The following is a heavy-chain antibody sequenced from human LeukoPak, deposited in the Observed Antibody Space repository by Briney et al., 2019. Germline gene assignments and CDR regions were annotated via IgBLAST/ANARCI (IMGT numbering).Heavy chain of an antibody. CDR1: GFTFSSYA. D-gene: IGHD6-19*01. Sequence: GGSLRLSCAASGFTFSSYAMSWVRQAPGKGLEWGSAISGSGGSTYYADSVKGRFAISRDNSKNTLYLQMNSLRAEDTAVYYCAKPTPSVARWYYYYMDVWGKGTTVTVSS. J-gene: IGHJ6*03. V-gene: IGHV3-23*01. CDR2: ISGSGGST. CDR3: AKPTPSVARWYYYYMDV.